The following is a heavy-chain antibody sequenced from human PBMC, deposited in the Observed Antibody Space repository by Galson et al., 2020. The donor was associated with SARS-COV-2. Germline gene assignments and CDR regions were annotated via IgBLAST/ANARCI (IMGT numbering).Heavy chain of an antibody. CDR2: IIPIFGTA. CDR3: ARAREGDIVVVPAAMRGPYYYYYGMGV. D-gene: IGHD2-2*01. V-gene: IGHV1-69*13. J-gene: IGHJ6*02. Sequence: SVKVSCKASGGTFSSYAISWVRQAPGQGLEWMGGIIPIFGTANYAQKFQGRVTITADESTSTAYMELSSLRSEDTAVYYCARAREGDIVVVPAAMRGPYYYYYGMGVWGQGTTVTVSS. CDR1: GGTFSSYA.